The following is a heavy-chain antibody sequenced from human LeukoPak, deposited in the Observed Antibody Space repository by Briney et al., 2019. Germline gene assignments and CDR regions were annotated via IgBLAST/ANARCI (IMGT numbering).Heavy chain of an antibody. CDR1: GFTFGDHA. CDR2: IRSKAYRATT. D-gene: IGHD5-18*01. CDR3: ARGPIQLWIHNAMDV. J-gene: IGHJ6*02. Sequence: GGSLRLSCTGSGFTFGDHAMSWVRQAPRKGLEWVGFIRSKAYRATTEYAASVKGRFTISRDDSASIAYLQMNSLRIEDTAVYYCARGPIQLWIHNAMDVWGQGTTVTVSS. V-gene: IGHV3-49*04.